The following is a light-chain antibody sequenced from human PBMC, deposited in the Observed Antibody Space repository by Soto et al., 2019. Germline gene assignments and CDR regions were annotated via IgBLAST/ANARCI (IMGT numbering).Light chain of an antibody. CDR1: QSISSY. CDR2: AAS. J-gene: IGKJ2*01. Sequence: DIQLTQSPSSLSASVGDRVTITCRASQSISSYLNWYQHKPGKAPKLLIYAASSLQSGVPSRFSGSGSGTDFTLTISSLQSEDFATYYCQQSYSTPYTFGQGTKVDIK. V-gene: IGKV1-39*01. CDR3: QQSYSTPYT.